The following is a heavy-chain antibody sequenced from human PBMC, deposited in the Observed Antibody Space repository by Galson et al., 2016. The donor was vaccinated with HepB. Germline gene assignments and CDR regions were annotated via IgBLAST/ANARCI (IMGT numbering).Heavy chain of an antibody. J-gene: IGHJ6*02. D-gene: IGHD1-26*01. CDR2: ISSDGSNV. CDR1: GFTFNNYG. V-gene: IGHV3-30*03. Sequence: LRLSCAASGFTFNNYGMHWVRQAPGKGLEWVAVISSDGSNVYHVDSVKGRFTISRDNSKNTLYLQMSSLRPEDTAAYYCARDGATAPEGYYYGMDVWGQGALATVSS. CDR3: ARDGATAPEGYYYGMDV.